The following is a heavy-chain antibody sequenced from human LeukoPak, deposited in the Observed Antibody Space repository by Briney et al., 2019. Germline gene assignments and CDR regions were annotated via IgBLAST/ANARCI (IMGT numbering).Heavy chain of an antibody. Sequence: GGSLRLSCAASGFTFSNYWMHWVRQAPGKGLVWLSRISGDGSSTTYADSVKGRFTISRDNAKNTLYLQMNSLGVEDTAVYYCAKDRWEYAFGSRTFYKPDIIFWGQGTRVTVSS. J-gene: IGHJ4*02. D-gene: IGHD3-10*01. CDR1: GFTFSNYW. V-gene: IGHV3-74*01. CDR3: AKDRWEYAFGSRTFYKPDIIF. CDR2: ISGDGSST.